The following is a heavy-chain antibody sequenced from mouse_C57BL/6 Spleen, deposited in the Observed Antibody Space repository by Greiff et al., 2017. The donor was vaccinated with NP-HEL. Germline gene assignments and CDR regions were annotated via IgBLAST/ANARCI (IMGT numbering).Heavy chain of an antibody. Sequence: VQLQQSGPVLVKPGASVKMSCKASGYTFTDYYMNWVKQSHGKSLEWIGVINPYNGGTSYHQTFKGKATLTVDKSSSTAYMELNSLTSEDSAVYYCARGGSYDGYYGYFDYWGQGTTLTVSS. V-gene: IGHV1-19*01. D-gene: IGHD2-3*01. J-gene: IGHJ2*01. CDR2: INPYNGGT. CDR3: ARGGSYDGYYGYFDY. CDR1: GYTFTDYY.